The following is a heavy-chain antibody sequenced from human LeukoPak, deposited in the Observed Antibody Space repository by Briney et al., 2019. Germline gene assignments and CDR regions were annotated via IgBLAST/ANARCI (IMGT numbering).Heavy chain of an antibody. CDR1: EFVFSTYY. J-gene: IGHJ4*02. V-gene: IGHV3-21*06. CDR2: TRGESDYI. D-gene: IGHD3-3*01. CDR3: VREHYDFFLDY. Sequence: GGSLRLSCAASEFVFSTYYMHWVRQAPGKGLEWVSSTRGESDYIYYRDSVKGRFTISRDNAKNSLYLQMNRLRVEDTAVYFCVREHYDFFLDYWGQGTLVTVSS.